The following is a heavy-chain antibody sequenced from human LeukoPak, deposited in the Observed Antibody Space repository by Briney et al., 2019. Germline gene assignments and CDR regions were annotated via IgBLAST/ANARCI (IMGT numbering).Heavy chain of an antibody. CDR2: IRYDGSNK. V-gene: IGHV3-30*02. Sequence: PGGSLRLSCAASGFTFSSYGMHWVRQAPGKGLEWVAFIRYDGSNKYYADSVKGRFTISRDNSKNTLYLQMNSLRAEDTAVYYCAKVRNYYGSGSYHPWHYFDYWGQGTLVTVSS. D-gene: IGHD3-10*01. CDR3: AKVRNYYGSGSYHPWHYFDY. CDR1: GFTFSSYG. J-gene: IGHJ4*02.